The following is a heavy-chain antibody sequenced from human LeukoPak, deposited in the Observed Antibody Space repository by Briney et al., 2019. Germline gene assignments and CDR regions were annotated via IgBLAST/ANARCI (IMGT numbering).Heavy chain of an antibody. J-gene: IGHJ4*02. CDR1: GFTFSSYA. CDR2: ISGSGGST. CDR3: AKGELYGDYAWSYFGY. Sequence: LSGGSLRLSCAASGFTFSSYAMSWVRQAPGKGLEWVSAISGSGGSTYYADSVKGRFTISRDNSKNTLYLQMNSLRAEDTAVYYCAKGELYGDYAWSYFGYWGQGTLVTVSS. V-gene: IGHV3-23*01. D-gene: IGHD4-17*01.